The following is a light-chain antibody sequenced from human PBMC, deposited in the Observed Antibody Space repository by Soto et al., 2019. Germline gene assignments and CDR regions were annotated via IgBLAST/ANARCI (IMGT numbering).Light chain of an antibody. Sequence: EIVLTQSPGTLSLFPGERATLSCRASQSVRSAYLAWYQQTPGQAPRLLIYGASRRATGVPDRFSGSGSGTDFTLTIRRLEPEDFALYYCQQYGGSPQTFGPGTKVEI. CDR3: QQYGGSPQT. V-gene: IGKV3-20*01. J-gene: IGKJ1*01. CDR1: QSVRSAY. CDR2: GAS.